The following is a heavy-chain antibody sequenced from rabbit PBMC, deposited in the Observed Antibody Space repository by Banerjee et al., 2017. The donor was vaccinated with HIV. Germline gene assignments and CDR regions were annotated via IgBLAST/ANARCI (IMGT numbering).Heavy chain of an antibody. V-gene: IGHV1S40*01. CDR2: IGAGSGTT. CDR1: GFSFSSDYY. J-gene: IGHJ4*01. D-gene: IGHD2-1*01. CDR3: ARGYYDDYGNWSL. Sequence: QSLEESGGDLVKPGASLRLTCAASGFSFSSDYYMCWVRQAPGKGLEWSGCIGAGSGTTYYASWAKGRFTISKISSTAVTLQMTSLTAADTATYFCARGYYDDYGNWSLWGQGTLVTVS.